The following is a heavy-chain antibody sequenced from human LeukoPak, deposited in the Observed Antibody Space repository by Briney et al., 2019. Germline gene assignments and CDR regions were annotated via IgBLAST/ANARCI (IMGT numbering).Heavy chain of an antibody. CDR2: ITGSGDYT. CDR3: AKDGLYYDGSAHVYYPDY. Sequence: GGSLRLSCAASGFTFSGYAMTWVRQAPGKGLEWVSSITGSGDYTYYIDSVKGRFTISRDNSKNILYLQMNSLRGEDTALYYCAKDGLYYDGSAHVYYPDYWGQGTLVAVSS. CDR1: GFTFSGYA. V-gene: IGHV3-23*01. J-gene: IGHJ4*02. D-gene: IGHD3-22*01.